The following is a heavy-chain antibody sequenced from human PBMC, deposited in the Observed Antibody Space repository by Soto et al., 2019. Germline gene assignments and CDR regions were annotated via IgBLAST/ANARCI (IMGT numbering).Heavy chain of an antibody. CDR1: GGTFSSYA. D-gene: IGHD3-10*01. Sequence: QVQLVQSGAEVKKPGSSVKVSCKASGGTFSSYAISWVRQAPGQGLEWMGGIIPIFCTANYAQKFQGRVTTSADESTSTAYLELSSLRSEDTAVYYCARGLAGGSGSYYNPNWFDPWGQGTLVTVSS. CDR3: ARGLAGGSGSYYNPNWFDP. CDR2: IIPIFCTA. V-gene: IGHV1-69*01. J-gene: IGHJ5*02.